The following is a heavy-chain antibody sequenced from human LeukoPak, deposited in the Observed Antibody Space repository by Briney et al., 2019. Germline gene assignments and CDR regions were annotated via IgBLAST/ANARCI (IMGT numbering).Heavy chain of an antibody. Sequence: GGSLRLSCAASGFTFSSYAMSWVRQAPGKGLEWVSAISGSGGSTYYADSVKGRFAISRDNSKNTLYLQMNSLRAEDTAVYYCARVSAPKPKLLWFGELAYYFDYWGQGTLVTVSS. CDR1: GFTFSSYA. CDR2: ISGSGGST. CDR3: ARVSAPKPKLLWFGELAYYFDY. J-gene: IGHJ4*02. V-gene: IGHV3-23*01. D-gene: IGHD3-10*01.